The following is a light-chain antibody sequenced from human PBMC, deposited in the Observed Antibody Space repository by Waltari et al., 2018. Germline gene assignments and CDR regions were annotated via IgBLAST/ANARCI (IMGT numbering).Light chain of an antibody. J-gene: IGKJ1*01. CDR3: QQYLLFWT. CDR2: DAS. V-gene: IGKV1-5*01. Sequence: DIQMTQSPSTLSASVGDRVTITCRASQTINGWLAWYQQKPGKAPELLIHDASTLESGVPPRLRGSGSGTEFTLTISSVQPEDVATYYCQQYLLFWTFGQGTRVEIK. CDR1: QTINGW.